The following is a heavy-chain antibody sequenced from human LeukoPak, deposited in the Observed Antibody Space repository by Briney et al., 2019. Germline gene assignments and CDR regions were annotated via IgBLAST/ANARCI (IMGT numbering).Heavy chain of an antibody. D-gene: IGHD3-9*01. CDR3: ARIDAYYGMDV. CDR2: INHSGKS. Sequence: PSETLSLTCGVYGLSCSNYYWTWIPQPPGKGLAWIGEINHSGKSNYNPALTSRSTISVDTSQNQFSLTLNSVTAADTAVYYCARIDAYYGMDVWGQGTTVTVSS. J-gene: IGHJ6*02. V-gene: IGHV4-34*01. CDR1: GLSCSNYY.